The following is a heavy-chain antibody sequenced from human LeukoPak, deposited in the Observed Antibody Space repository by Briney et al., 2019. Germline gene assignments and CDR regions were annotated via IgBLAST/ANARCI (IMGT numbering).Heavy chain of an antibody. D-gene: IGHD6-13*01. CDR1: GYTFTGYY. V-gene: IGHV1-2*02. Sequence: ASVKVSCKASGYTFTGYYMHWVRQAPGQGLEWMGWINPNSGGTNYAQKFQGRVTMTRGTSISAAYMELSRLRSDDTAVYYCARARIAAAGTGWFDPWGQGTLVTVSS. CDR2: INPNSGGT. CDR3: ARARIAAAGTGWFDP. J-gene: IGHJ5*02.